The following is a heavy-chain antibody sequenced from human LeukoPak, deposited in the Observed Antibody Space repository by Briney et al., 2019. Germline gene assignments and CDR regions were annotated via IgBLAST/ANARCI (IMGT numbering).Heavy chain of an antibody. J-gene: IGHJ4*02. CDR1: GFTFSDYY. Sequence: PGGSLRLSCTASGFTFSDYYMNWIRQAPGKGLEWVSYISSSGSSENYADSVKGRFTISRDNAKSSLYLQMNSLRAEDTAVYYCARVTKEGIAVAPDYWGQGTLVTVSS. CDR2: ISSSGSSE. D-gene: IGHD6-19*01. CDR3: ARVTKEGIAVAPDY. V-gene: IGHV3-11*01.